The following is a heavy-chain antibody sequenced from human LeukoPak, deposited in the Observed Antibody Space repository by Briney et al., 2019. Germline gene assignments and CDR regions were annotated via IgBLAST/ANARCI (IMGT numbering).Heavy chain of an antibody. V-gene: IGHV4-30-4*01. J-gene: IGHJ5*02. CDR3: ARVGSAAYCGGDCYS. CDR2: IYYSGST. Sequence: SETLSLTCTVSGGSISSGDYYWSWIRQPPGKGLEWIGYIYYSGSTYYNPSLKSRVTISVDTSKNQFSLKLSSVTAADTAVCYCARVGSAAYCGGDCYSWGQGTLVTVSP. D-gene: IGHD2-21*02. CDR1: GGSISSGDYY.